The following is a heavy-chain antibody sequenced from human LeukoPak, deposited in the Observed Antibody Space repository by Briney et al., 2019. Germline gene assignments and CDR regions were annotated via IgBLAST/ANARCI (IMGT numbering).Heavy chain of an antibody. V-gene: IGHV1-2*02. J-gene: IGHJ4*02. Sequence: ASVKVSCKASGYTFTSYGNSWVRQAPGQGLEWMGWISPNSGGTNYAQKFQGRVTMTRDTSISTAYMELSRLRSGDTAVYYCARGPGRPPREGMNYWGQGTLVTVSS. D-gene: IGHD6-6*01. CDR3: ARGPGRPPREGMNY. CDR2: ISPNSGGT. CDR1: GYTFTSYG.